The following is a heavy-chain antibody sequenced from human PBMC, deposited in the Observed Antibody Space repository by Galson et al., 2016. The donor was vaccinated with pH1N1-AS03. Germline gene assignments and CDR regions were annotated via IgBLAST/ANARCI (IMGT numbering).Heavy chain of an antibody. V-gene: IGHV3-48*03. CDR1: GFSLGSHE. D-gene: IGHD5-24*01. CDR3: AREVGRRDGYIWTSDAFDA. Sequence: SLRLSCAASGFSLGSHEMNWVRQAPGKGLEWISYITADGTSRKYADSVRGRFTITRDNANNLVFLYMSSLTVEDTGLYYCAREVGRRDGYIWTSDAFDAWGRGTTVIVSA. J-gene: IGHJ3*01. CDR2: ITADGTSR.